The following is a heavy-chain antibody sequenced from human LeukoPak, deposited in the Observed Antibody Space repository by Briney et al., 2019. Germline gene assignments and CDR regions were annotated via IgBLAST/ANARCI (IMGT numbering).Heavy chain of an antibody. J-gene: IGHJ4*02. Sequence: SETLSLTCTVSGGSISSYYWSWIRQPAGKGLEWIGYIYYSGSTNYNPSLKSRVTISVDTSKNQFSLKLSSVTAADTAVYYCARAPRAKRAEFDYWGQGTLVTVSS. V-gene: IGHV4-59*08. CDR1: GGSISSYY. CDR2: IYYSGST. CDR3: ARAPRAKRAEFDY.